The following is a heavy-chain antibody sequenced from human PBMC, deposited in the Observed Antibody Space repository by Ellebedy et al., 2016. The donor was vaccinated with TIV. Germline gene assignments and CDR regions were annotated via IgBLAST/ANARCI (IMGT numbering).Heavy chain of an antibody. Sequence: AASVKVSCKASGYAFTSYDINWVRQAPGQGLEWMGWINPNSGNTGYAQKFQGRVTMTRDNSISTAYMELSSLTSEDTAVSYCARDFEFMIYVNGGEYYHYALDVWGQGTTVTVAS. J-gene: IGHJ6*02. CDR1: GYAFTSYD. CDR3: ARDFEFMIYVNGGEYYHYALDV. V-gene: IGHV1-8*01. D-gene: IGHD3-10*02. CDR2: INPNSGNT.